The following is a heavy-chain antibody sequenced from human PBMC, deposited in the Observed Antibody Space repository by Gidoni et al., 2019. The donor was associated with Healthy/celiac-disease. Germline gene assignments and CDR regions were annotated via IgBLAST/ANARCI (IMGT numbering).Heavy chain of an antibody. CDR3: ARDRSTMIVVGVFDY. Sequence: QVQLVESGGGVVQPGRSLRLSCAASGLTFSSYGMHWVRQAPGKGLEWVAVIWYDGSNKYYADSVKGRFTISRDNSKNTLYLQMNSLRAEDTAVYYCARDRSTMIVVGVFDYWGQGTLVTVSS. V-gene: IGHV3-33*01. D-gene: IGHD3-22*01. J-gene: IGHJ4*02. CDR1: GLTFSSYG. CDR2: IWYDGSNK.